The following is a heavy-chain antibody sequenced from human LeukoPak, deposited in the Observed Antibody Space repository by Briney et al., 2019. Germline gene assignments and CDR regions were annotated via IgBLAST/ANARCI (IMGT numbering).Heavy chain of an antibody. CDR2: IWYDGSNK. CDR3: ARLAGVPAADPTYYYMDV. V-gene: IGHV3-33*01. J-gene: IGHJ6*03. Sequence: GGSLRLSCAASGFTFSSYGMLWVRQAPGKGLEWVAVIWYDGSNKYYADSVKGRFTISRDNSKNTLYLQMNSLRAEDTAVYYCARLAGVPAADPTYYYMDVWGKGTTVTVSS. D-gene: IGHD2-2*01. CDR1: GFTFSSYG.